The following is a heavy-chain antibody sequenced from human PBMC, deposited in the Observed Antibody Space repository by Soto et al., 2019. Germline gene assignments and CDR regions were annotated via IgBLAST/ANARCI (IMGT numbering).Heavy chain of an antibody. J-gene: IGHJ4*02. CDR3: ARVGGIGAPPGTDY. V-gene: IGHV1-69*13. D-gene: IGHD6-6*01. Sequence: SVKVSCKASGGIFSSYAISWLRQAPGQGLEWMGAVIPILGQAYYAQDLQDRVSITADESTRTTYMGLSSLRSEDTAVYFCARVGGIGAPPGTDYWGQGTLVTVSS. CDR1: GGIFSSYA. CDR2: VIPILGQA.